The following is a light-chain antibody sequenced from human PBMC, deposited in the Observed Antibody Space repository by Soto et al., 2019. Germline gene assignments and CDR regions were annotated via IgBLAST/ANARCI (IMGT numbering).Light chain of an antibody. CDR3: QQYHIWPSWT. CDR2: AAS. V-gene: IGKV3-15*01. J-gene: IGKJ1*01. CDR1: QSVSDR. Sequence: EIVMTQSPDTLSVSPGERATLSCMASQSVSDRVVWYQQKSGQAPSLLIYAASTRAAGVPARFSGSGSGTEFTLTISSLQSEDFAVYFCQQYHIWPSWTFGQGTKVDI.